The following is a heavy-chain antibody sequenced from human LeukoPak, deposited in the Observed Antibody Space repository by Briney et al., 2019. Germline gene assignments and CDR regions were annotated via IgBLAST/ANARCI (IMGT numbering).Heavy chain of an antibody. J-gene: IGHJ4*02. Sequence: AASVKVSCKSSGGSFSTYAVNWVRQAPGQGLEWVGRLIPVLGMSHYAPGFQGRVTLTADRSTNTAYMELDRLTSDDTAVYFCARDRGGGFDLAFFDHWGQGTLVTVSS. CDR1: GGSFSTYA. D-gene: IGHD5-12*01. CDR3: ARDRGGGFDLAFFDH. CDR2: LIPVLGMS. V-gene: IGHV1-69*04.